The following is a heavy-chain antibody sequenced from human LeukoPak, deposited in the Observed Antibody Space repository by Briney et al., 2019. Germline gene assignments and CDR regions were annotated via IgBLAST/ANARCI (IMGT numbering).Heavy chain of an antibody. CDR3: ARVIIAGGRPHGSGRFDP. D-gene: IGHD3-10*01. CDR2: IYYSGST. CDR1: GGSISSSSYY. Sequence: SETLSLTCTVSGGSISSSSYYWGWIRQPPRKGLEWIGSIYYSGSTYYNPSLKSRVTISVDTSKNQFSQKLSSVTAADTAVYYCARVIIAGGRPHGSGRFDPWGQGTLVTVSS. V-gene: IGHV4-39*07. J-gene: IGHJ5*02.